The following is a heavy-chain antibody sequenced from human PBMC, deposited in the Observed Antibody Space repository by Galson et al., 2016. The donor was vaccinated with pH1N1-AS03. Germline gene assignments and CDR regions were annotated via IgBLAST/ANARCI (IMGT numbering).Heavy chain of an antibody. V-gene: IGHV3-64D*06. J-gene: IGHJ3*02. CDR1: GFTFRTFS. D-gene: IGHD5-18*01. CDR2: ISDNGINT. Sequence: SLRLSCAASGFTFRTFSIYWVRQAPGKGLEYVSGISDNGINTYYADPVKARFTISRDKSKNTVYLQMSNLRTEDTAVYYCIKEGNRLQSRRSDAFDIWGRGTMVTVSS. CDR3: IKEGNRLQSRRSDAFDI.